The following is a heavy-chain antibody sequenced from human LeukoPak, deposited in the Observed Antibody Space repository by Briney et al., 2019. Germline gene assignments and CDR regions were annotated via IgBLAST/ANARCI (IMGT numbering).Heavy chain of an antibody. CDR2: IYYSGSS. Sequence: SETLSLTCTVSGGSTSTSSYYWGWIRQPPGKGLEWIGSIYYSGSSYYKPFLKSRVTISVDTSKNQFSLKVSPVTAADTAVYYCARAYYECFDYWGQGTLVTVSS. J-gene: IGHJ4*02. CDR1: GGSTSTSSYY. CDR3: ARAYYECFDY. D-gene: IGHD3-22*01. V-gene: IGHV4-39*07.